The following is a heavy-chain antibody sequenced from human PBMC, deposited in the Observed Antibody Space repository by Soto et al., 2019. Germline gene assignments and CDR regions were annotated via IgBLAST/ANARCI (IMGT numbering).Heavy chain of an antibody. CDR2: ISAYNGNT. V-gene: IGHV1-18*04. CDR3: ARESLHYYDSSGYTFDY. CDR1: GYTFTRYG. Sequence: ASVKVSRKASGYTFTRYGISWVRQAPGQGLEWMGWISAYNGNTNYAQKLQGRVTMTTDTSTSTAYMELRSLRSDDTAVYYCARESLHYYDSSGYTFDYWGQGTLVTVSS. D-gene: IGHD3-22*01. J-gene: IGHJ4*02.